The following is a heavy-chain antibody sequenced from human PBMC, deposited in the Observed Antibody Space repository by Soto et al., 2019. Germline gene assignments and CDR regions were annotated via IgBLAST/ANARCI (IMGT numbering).Heavy chain of an antibody. Sequence: SETLSLTCTVSGGSISSGGYYWSWIRQHPGKGLEWIGYIYYSGSTYYNPSLKSRVTISVDTSKNQFSLKLSSVTAADTAVYYCAREWGDTGFLEWLPQTTSSFHATFGMDVWGQGNPGPRL. CDR2: IYYSGST. CDR3: AREWGDTGFLEWLPQTTSSFHATFGMDV. D-gene: IGHD3-3*01. CDR1: GGSISSGGYY. V-gene: IGHV4-31*03. J-gene: IGHJ6*02.